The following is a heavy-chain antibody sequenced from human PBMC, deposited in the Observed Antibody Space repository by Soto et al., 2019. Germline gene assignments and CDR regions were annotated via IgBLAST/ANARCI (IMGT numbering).Heavy chain of an antibody. D-gene: IGHD6-13*01. V-gene: IGHV4-59*01. CDR1: GASITQYY. CDR3: ASGGGSPYHNHEFDF. CDR2: VSSTGST. Sequence: HVQLQESGPGLVKPSETLSLTCTVSGASITQYYWNWIRQSPGKGLEWIVSVSSTGSTVFNPSLTCRVPVSLATPQNPFSLTLNSVTAADTAVYYCASGGGSPYHNHEFDFWGQGTLVTVSS. J-gene: IGHJ4*02.